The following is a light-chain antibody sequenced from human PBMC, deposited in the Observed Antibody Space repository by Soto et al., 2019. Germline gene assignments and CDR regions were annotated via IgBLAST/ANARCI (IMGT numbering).Light chain of an antibody. CDR3: QQNNKWPPVT. CDR2: GAS. V-gene: IGKV3-15*01. J-gene: IGKJ4*01. Sequence: EVVITQSPATVSVSPREGVTLSCRASQTISNDLAWYQQKPGQAPRLLIYGASTRATGVPARFSGGGSGTEFTLTISSLQSEDFAFYYCQQNNKWPPVTFGGGTKVDIK. CDR1: QTISND.